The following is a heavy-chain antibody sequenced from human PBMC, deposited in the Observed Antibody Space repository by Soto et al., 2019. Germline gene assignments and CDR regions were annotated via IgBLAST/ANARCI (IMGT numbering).Heavy chain of an antibody. CDR2: ISYDGRDK. CDR1: GFTFSSYA. Sequence: GGSLRLSCAASGFTFSSYAMHWVRQAPGTGLEWVAVISYDGRDKYYPDSVKGRFTISRDNSKNTLYLQMNSLRAEDTAVYYCARSAGGTSPQYDYWGQGTLVTVSS. V-gene: IGHV3-30*04. J-gene: IGHJ4*02. D-gene: IGHD1-26*01. CDR3: ARSAGGTSPQYDY.